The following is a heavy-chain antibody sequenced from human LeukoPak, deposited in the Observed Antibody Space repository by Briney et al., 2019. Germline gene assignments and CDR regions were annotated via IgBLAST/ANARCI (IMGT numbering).Heavy chain of an antibody. V-gene: IGHV3-23*01. D-gene: IGHD1-14*01. CDR3: AKSPFRIRAFDI. CDR1: GFTFSSYA. CDR2: ISGSGGST. Sequence: TGGSLRLSCAASGFTFSSYAMSWVRQAPGKGLEWVSAISGSGGSTYYADSVKGRFTISRDNSKNTLYLQMNSLRAEDTAVYYCAKSPFRIRAFDIWGQGTMVTVSS. J-gene: IGHJ3*02.